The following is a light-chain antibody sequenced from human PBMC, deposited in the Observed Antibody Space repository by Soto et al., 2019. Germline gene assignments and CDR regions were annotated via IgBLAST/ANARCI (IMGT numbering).Light chain of an antibody. CDR2: QDS. V-gene: IGLV3-1*01. J-gene: IGLJ2*01. Sequence: SYELTQPPSVSVSPGQTASINCSGDKLGDKYACWYQQKPGHSPVLVIYQDSKRPSGIPERFSGSNSGNTATLTISGTQAMDEADYYCQAWDSSTAVFGGGTKVTVL. CDR1: KLGDKY. CDR3: QAWDSSTAV.